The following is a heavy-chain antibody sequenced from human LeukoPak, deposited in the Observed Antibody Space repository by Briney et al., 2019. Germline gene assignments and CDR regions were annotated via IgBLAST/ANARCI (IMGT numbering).Heavy chain of an antibody. CDR2: ISGSGGST. D-gene: IGHD3-22*01. CDR3: AKDPIGYYDSSGYSYYFDY. V-gene: IGHV3-23*01. Sequence: GGSLRLSCAASGFIFSSYGMSWVRQAPGKGLERVSAISGSGGSTYYADSVKGRFTISRDNSKNTLYLQMNSLRAEDTAIYYCAKDPIGYYDSSGYSYYFDYWGQGTLVTVSS. J-gene: IGHJ4*02. CDR1: GFIFSSYG.